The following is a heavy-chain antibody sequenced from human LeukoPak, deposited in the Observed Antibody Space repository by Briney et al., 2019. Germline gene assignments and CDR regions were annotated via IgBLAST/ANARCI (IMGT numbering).Heavy chain of an antibody. CDR2: VSYTGIT. D-gene: IGHD1-14*01. J-gene: IGHJ3*02. CDR3: AREKSGAEAFEI. CDR1: GGSISSYY. Sequence: PSETLSLTCTVSGGSISSYYWSWIRQSPGKGLEWIGHVSYTGITNNNPSLKSRGIISVDTSKNQFSLKLTSVTTADTAVYYCAREKSGAEAFEIWGQGTMVTVSS. V-gene: IGHV4-59*01.